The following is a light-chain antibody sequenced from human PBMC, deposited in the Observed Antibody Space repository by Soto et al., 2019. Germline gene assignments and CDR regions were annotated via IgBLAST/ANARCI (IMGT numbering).Light chain of an antibody. CDR3: QQYGNFPRT. Sequence: EVVLTQSPGTLSLSPGERATLSCRASQSVISGDLAWYQQKPGRAPRLLLYRTSSRVTGVPDRFSGSGSGTDFSLTISRLEHEDFAVYYCQQYGNFPRTFGQGTKVEIK. CDR1: QSVISGD. J-gene: IGKJ1*01. V-gene: IGKV3-20*01. CDR2: RTS.